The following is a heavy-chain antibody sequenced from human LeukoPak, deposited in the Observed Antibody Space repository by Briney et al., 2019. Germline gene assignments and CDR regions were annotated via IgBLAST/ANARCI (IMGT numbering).Heavy chain of an antibody. CDR3: ATPYGDYAYAFDI. CDR2: IYYSGST. CDR1: GGSIGSSSYY. Sequence: PSETLSLTCTVSGGSIGSSSYYWGWIRQPPGKGLEWIGSIYYSGSTYYNPSLKSRVTISVDTSKNQFSLKLSSVTAADTAVYYCATPYGDYAYAFDIWGQGTMVTVSS. D-gene: IGHD4-17*01. V-gene: IGHV4-39*01. J-gene: IGHJ3*02.